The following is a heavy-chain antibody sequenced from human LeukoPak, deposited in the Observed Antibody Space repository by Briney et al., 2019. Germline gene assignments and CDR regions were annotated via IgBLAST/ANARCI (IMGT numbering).Heavy chain of an antibody. CDR3: ARDNSVDILTGYYVQYYYYGMDV. CDR1: GFTFSSYS. V-gene: IGHV3-21*01. D-gene: IGHD3-9*01. Sequence: PGGSLRLSCAASGFTFSSYSMNWVRQAPGKGLEWVSSISSSSGYIYYADSVKGRFTISRDNAKNSLYLQMNSLRAEDTAVYYCARDNSVDILTGYYVQYYYYGMDVWGQGTTVTVSS. CDR2: ISSSSGYI. J-gene: IGHJ6*02.